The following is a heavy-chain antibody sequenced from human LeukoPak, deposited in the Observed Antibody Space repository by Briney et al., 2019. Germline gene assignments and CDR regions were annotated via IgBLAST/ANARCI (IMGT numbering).Heavy chain of an antibody. CDR3: SGDFSGTDAAFDI. V-gene: IGHV3-15*05. D-gene: IGHD4-23*01. CDR2: IKRKTERETT. CDR1: GFTLSDAW. Sequence: PEGSLRLSCIASGFTLSDAWMNWVRQAPGKGLEWVGQIKRKTERETTDYAAAVNGRFTISRDDSKNMVFLEMNSLKTEDSAVYYCSGDFSGTDAAFDIWGQGTMVTVS. J-gene: IGHJ3*02.